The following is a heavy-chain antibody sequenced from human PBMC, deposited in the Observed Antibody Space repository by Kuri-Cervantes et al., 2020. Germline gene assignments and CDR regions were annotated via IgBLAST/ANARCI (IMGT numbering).Heavy chain of an antibody. CDR1: GFTFSSYG. CDR3: AGCLNYYDSSGYYSIDAFDI. J-gene: IGHJ3*02. V-gene: IGHV3-48*04. CDR2: ISSSGSTI. D-gene: IGHD3-22*01. Sequence: GGSLRLSCAASGFTFSSYGMHWICQAPGEGLEWVSYISSSGSTIYYADSVKGRFTISRDNAKNTLYLQMNSLRAEDTAVYYCAGCLNYYDSSGYYSIDAFDIWGQGTMVTVSS.